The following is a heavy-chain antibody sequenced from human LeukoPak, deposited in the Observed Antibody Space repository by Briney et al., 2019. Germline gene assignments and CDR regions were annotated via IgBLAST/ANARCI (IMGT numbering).Heavy chain of an antibody. Sequence: PETLSLTCAVHGGSFSAYYWSWIRQSPEKGLEWIGEINHSGSTNYNPSPKSRVTISVDTSKNQSSMKLSSVTAADTAVYYCARVLGTVTTLVYFDYWGQGTLVTVSS. CDR3: ARVLGTVTTLVYFDY. D-gene: IGHD4-11*01. J-gene: IGHJ4*02. CDR1: GGSFSAYY. CDR2: INHSGST. V-gene: IGHV4-34*01.